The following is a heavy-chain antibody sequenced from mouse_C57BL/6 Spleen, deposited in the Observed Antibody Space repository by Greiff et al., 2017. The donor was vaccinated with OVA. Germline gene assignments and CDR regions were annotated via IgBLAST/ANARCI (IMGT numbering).Heavy chain of an antibody. D-gene: IGHD4-1*01. CDR2: IDPSDSET. V-gene: IGHV1-52*01. J-gene: IGHJ4*01. CDR3: ARNWDRQAMDY. CDR1: GYTFTSYW. Sequence: QVQLQQPGAELVRPGSSVKLSCKASGYTFTSYWMHWVKQRPIQGLEWIGNIDPSDSETHYNQKFKDKATLTVDKSSSTAYMQLSSLTSEDSAVYYCARNWDRQAMDYWGQGTSVTVSS.